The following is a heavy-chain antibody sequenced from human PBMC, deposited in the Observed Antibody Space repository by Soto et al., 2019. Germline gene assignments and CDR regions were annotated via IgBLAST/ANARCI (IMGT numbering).Heavy chain of an antibody. D-gene: IGHD1-26*01. V-gene: IGHV1-69*13. J-gene: IGHJ4*02. Sequence: ASVKVSCKASGGTFSSYAISWVRQAPGQGLEWMGGIIPIFGTANYAQKFQGRVTITADESTSTAYMELSSLRSEDTAVYYCARGGYSGSYRGPSYFDYWGPGTLVTVSS. CDR2: IIPIFGTA. CDR3: ARGGYSGSYRGPSYFDY. CDR1: GGTFSSYA.